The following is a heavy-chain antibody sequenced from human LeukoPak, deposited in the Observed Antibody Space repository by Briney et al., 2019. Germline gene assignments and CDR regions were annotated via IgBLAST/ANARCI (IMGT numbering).Heavy chain of an antibody. CDR2: ISGSDGST. J-gene: IGHJ4*02. CDR3: AKALRGVTLSDY. Sequence: GGSLRLSCAASGFTFSSYAMSWVRQAPGKGLEWVSAISGSDGSTYYADSVKGRFTISRDNSKNTLYLQMNSLRAEDTAVYYCAKALRGVTLSDYWGQGTLVTVSS. D-gene: IGHD3-10*01. CDR1: GFTFSSYA. V-gene: IGHV3-23*01.